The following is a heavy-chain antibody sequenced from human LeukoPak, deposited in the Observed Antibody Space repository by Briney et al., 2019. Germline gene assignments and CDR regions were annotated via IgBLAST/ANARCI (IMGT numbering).Heavy chain of an antibody. V-gene: IGHV3-66*01. Sequence: PGGSLRLSCAASGFTVSSYYMSWVRQAPGKGLEWVSLINSGGSTYYADSAKGTFTIARDNCKSKLYIQMNSVRAEDTAVYYCASYSGSSFYWGQGTLVTVSS. D-gene: IGHD1-26*01. CDR2: INSGGST. CDR1: GFTVSSYY. J-gene: IGHJ4*02. CDR3: ASYSGSSFY.